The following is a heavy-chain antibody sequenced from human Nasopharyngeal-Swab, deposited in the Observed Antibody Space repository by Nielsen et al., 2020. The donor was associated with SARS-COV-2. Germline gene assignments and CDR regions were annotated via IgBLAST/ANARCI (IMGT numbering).Heavy chain of an antibody. CDR1: GGSISSSSYY. CDR2: IYYSGST. V-gene: IGHV4-39*07. CDR3: VGSSWYGDYYYYYCMDF. J-gene: IGHJ6*02. D-gene: IGHD6-13*01. Sequence: GSLRLSCTVSGGSISSSSYYWGWIRQPPGKGLEWIGSIYYSGSTYYNPSLKSRVTISVDTSKNQFSLKLSSVTAADTAVYYCVGSSWYGDYYYYYCMDFWGQGTTVTVSS.